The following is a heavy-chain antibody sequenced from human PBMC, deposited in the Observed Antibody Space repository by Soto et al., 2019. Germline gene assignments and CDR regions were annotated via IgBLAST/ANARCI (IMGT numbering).Heavy chain of an antibody. CDR2: ISGSGGST. D-gene: IGHD5-12*01. J-gene: IGHJ6*02. Sequence: EVQLLESGGGLVQPGGSLRLSCAASGFTFSSYAMSWVRQAPGKGLEWVSAISGSGGSTYYADSVKGRLTISRANSKNTLYLQMNSLRAEDTAVYYCAKDRKWLDYYYYYGMDVWGQGTTVTVSS. CDR3: AKDRKWLDYYYYYGMDV. CDR1: GFTFSSYA. V-gene: IGHV3-23*01.